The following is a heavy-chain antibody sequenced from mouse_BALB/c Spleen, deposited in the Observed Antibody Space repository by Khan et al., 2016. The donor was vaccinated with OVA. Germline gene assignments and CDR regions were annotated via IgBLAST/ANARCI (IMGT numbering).Heavy chain of an antibody. D-gene: IGHD2-2*01. CDR2: IDPFSGST. CDR1: GYSFTTYY. Sequence: EVQLQQSGPELMKPGASVKISCMASGYSFTTYYIHWVMQSHGKSLEWIGYIDPFSGSTTYNQKFKGKATLTVDKSTSTAYIHLSNLTSEDSAVYYCTRHGYVAWFTYWGQGTLVTVSA. J-gene: IGHJ3*01. CDR3: TRHGYVAWFTY. V-gene: IGHV1S135*01.